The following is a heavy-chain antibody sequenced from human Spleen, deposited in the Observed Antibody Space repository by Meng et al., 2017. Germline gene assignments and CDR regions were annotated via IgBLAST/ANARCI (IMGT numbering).Heavy chain of an antibody. CDR3: TSLLWLDGMDV. D-gene: IGHD2-21*01. CDR2: INGVFGTT. J-gene: IGHJ6*02. Sequence: SVKVSCKAPGGIFSNSVVGWVRQAPGQGLEWMGGINGVFGTTNYAQKFQGRVTITADESTSTAYMELSSLRSEDTAVYYCTSLLWLDGMDVWGQGTTVTVSS. V-gene: IGHV1-69*13. CDR1: GGIFSNSV.